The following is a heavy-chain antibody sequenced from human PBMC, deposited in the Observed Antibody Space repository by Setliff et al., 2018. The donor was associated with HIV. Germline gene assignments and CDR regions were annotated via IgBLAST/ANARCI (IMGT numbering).Heavy chain of an antibody. J-gene: IGHJ2*01. CDR3: ARGDYGINWYFDL. Sequence: SSETLSLTCTVSGGSISIYCWSWIRQPPGKGLEWIGYIDYTGSTNYNPSLKSRVTISVDTSENQFSLKLTSVTAADTAVYYCARGDYGINWYFDLWGRGTLVTVSS. CDR1: GGSISIYC. V-gene: IGHV4-59*01. D-gene: IGHD4-17*01. CDR2: IDYTGST.